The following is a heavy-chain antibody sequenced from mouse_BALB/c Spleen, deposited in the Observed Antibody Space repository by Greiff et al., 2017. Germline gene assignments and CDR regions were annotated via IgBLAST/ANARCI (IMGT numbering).Heavy chain of an antibody. V-gene: IGHV1-87*01. D-gene: IGHD1-2*01. Sequence: QVQLQQSGAELARPGASVKLSCKASGYTFTSYWMQWVKQRPGQGLEWIGAIYPGDGDTRYTQKFKGKATLTADKSSSTAYMQLSSLASEDSAVYYCAREGTIYGLYYFDYWGQGTTLTVSS. CDR2: IYPGDGDT. J-gene: IGHJ2*01. CDR1: GYTFTSYW. CDR3: AREGTIYGLYYFDY.